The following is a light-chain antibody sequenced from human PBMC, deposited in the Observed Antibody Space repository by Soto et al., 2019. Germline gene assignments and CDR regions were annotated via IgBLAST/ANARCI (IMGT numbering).Light chain of an antibody. CDR1: SNDVGGYNY. J-gene: IGLJ1*01. CDR2: DVS. V-gene: IGLV2-14*03. CDR3: SSYRTSSTQV. Sequence: QSALTQPASVSGSPGQSITISCTGTSNDVGGYNYVSWYQQHPGKAPKLMIYDVSNRSSGVSDRFSGSKSDNTASLTISGLRAEDEADYYCSSYRTSSTQVFGTGTKVTVL.